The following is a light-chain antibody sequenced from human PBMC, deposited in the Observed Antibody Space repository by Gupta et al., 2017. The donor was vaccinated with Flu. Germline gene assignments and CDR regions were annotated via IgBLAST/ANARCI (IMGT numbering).Light chain of an antibody. CDR2: AAS. Sequence: PSSLSASLGDRVTITCRASPSISSILNWYQQKPGEAPKLLIHAASTLKSGVPSRFSGSGSGTDFTLTISSLQPEDSATYYCQHTYSPPYSFGQGTKLEI. CDR1: PSISSI. J-gene: IGKJ2*03. V-gene: IGKV1-39*01. CDR3: QHTYSPPYS.